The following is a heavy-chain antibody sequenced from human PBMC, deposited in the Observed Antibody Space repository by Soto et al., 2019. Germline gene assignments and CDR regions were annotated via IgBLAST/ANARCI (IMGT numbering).Heavy chain of an antibody. CDR1: GYTFTSYD. J-gene: IGHJ3*02. Sequence: GASVKVSCKASGYTFTSYDINWVRQATGQGLERMGWMNPNSGNTGYAQKFQGRVTMTRNTSISTAYMELSSLRSEDTAVYYCARVRQLGRFSDAFDIWGQGTMVTVSS. CDR3: ARVRQLGRFSDAFDI. D-gene: IGHD6-6*01. CDR2: MNPNSGNT. V-gene: IGHV1-8*01.